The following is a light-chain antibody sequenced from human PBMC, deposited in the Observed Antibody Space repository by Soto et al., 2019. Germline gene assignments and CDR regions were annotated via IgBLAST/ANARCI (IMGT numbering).Light chain of an antibody. V-gene: IGKV3-15*01. J-gene: IGKJ1*01. Sequence: EIVLPHSPGTLTLSPEARATLSCRASQSVSSSYLAWYQQKPGQAPRLLIYGAPTRATGIPARFSGSGSGTEFTLSIGSLQSEDFAVYYCQQYNDWPPTFGQGTKVDIK. CDR1: QSVSSSY. CDR2: GAP. CDR3: QQYNDWPPT.